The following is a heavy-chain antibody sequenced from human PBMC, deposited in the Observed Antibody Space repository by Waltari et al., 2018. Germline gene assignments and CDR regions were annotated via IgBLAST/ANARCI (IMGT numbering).Heavy chain of an antibody. J-gene: IGHJ4*02. CDR1: GYSFTDYH. Sequence: QVQLVQSGPEVKKPGPSVTVSCQASGYSFTDYHLHWVRQTPGQGLEGLGWINPKNGDTGYAQNFLGRVTMTRDTSINTVYMDLSGLRSDDTAVFYCARDPGPIVGAPDYWGQGTLVTVSS. V-gene: IGHV1-2*02. CDR3: ARDPGPIVGAPDY. D-gene: IGHD1-26*01. CDR2: INPKNGDT.